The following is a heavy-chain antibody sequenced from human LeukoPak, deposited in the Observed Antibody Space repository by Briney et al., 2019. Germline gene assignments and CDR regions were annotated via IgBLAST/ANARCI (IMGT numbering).Heavy chain of an antibody. CDR3: ARLMDNNYDGSAFDY. Sequence: ASVKVSCKTSGYSFTDYIIAWVRQAPGQGLEWLGWIGTYDGHTSYAQKVQGRVTMTTDTSATTAYLELRSLTSDDTALYYCARLMDNNYDGSAFDYWGQGTLVTVSS. J-gene: IGHJ4*02. CDR2: IGTYDGHT. V-gene: IGHV1-18*01. CDR1: GYSFTDYI. D-gene: IGHD3-22*01.